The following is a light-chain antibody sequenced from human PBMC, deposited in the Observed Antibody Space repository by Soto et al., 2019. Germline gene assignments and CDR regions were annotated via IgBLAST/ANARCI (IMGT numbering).Light chain of an antibody. CDR1: SSDIGGYNY. V-gene: IGLV2-14*03. CDR2: DVS. J-gene: IGLJ2*01. Sequence: QSALTQPASVSGSPGQSITISCTGTSSDIGGYNYVSWYQRHPGKAPKLMIYDVSNRPSGVSNRFSGSKSGNTASLTISGPQAEDEADYYCSSYTSSSTHAIFGGGTELTVL. CDR3: SSYTSSSTHAI.